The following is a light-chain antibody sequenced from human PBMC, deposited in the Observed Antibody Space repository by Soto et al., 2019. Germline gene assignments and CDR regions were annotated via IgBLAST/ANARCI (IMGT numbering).Light chain of an antibody. CDR1: QSVTTF. J-gene: IGKJ4*01. CDR2: DVS. V-gene: IGKV3-11*01. Sequence: EIILTQSPATLSLSPGERATLSCRASQSVTTFLAWYQKKPGQAPRLLIYDVSKRATGIPARFSGSGSGTDFTLTISSLEPEDFAVYYCQQRINWPLTFGGGTKVEIK. CDR3: QQRINWPLT.